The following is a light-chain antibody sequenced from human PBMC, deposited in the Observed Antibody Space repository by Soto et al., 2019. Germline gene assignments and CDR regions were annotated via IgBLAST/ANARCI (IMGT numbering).Light chain of an antibody. CDR3: QQYNSYPLT. V-gene: IGKV1-5*03. J-gene: IGKJ4*01. CDR2: KAS. Sequence: DIQMTQSPSTLSASVGDRVTITCRASESISSWLAWYQQKPGKAPKLLIYKASSLESGVPSRFSGSGSGTEFTLTISSLQPDDFATYYCQQYNSYPLTFGGGTTVEIK. CDR1: ESISSW.